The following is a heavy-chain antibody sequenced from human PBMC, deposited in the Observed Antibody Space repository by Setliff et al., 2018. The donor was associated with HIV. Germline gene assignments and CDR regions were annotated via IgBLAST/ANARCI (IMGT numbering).Heavy chain of an antibody. V-gene: IGHV3-72*01. D-gene: IGHD6-19*01. J-gene: IGHJ4*02. CDR1: GFTLSDQY. Sequence: QPGGSLRLSCAASGFTLSDQYMDWVRQAPGKGLEWVGRTRNKANSYTTEYAASVKGRISISRDDSKNSVYLQMNSLKTEDTAVYYCARARYSSGYYVSFDYWGQGTLVTVSS. CDR2: TRNKANSYTT. CDR3: ARARYSSGYYVSFDY.